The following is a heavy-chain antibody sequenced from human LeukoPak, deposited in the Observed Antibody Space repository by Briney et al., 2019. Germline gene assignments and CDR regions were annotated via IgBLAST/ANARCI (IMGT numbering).Heavy chain of an antibody. CDR3: ARARPGYSSGWEFDY. J-gene: IGHJ4*02. CDR2: INPNSGGT. V-gene: IGHV1-2*06. CDR1: GYTFTSYD. D-gene: IGHD6-19*01. Sequence: GASVKVSCKASGYTFTSYDINWVRQATGQGLEWMGRINPNSGGTNYAQKFQGRVTMTRDTSISTAYMELSRLRSDDTAVYYCARARPGYSSGWEFDYWGQGTLVTVSS.